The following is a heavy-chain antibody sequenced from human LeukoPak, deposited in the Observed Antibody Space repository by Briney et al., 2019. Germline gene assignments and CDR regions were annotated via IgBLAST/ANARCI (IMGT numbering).Heavy chain of an antibody. Sequence: SETLSLTCAVYGGSFSGYYWSWIRQPPGKGLEWIGEINHSGSTNYNPSLKSRVTISVDTSKNQFSLKLSSVTAADTAVYYCARDTLITMMWAFDIWGQGTMVTVSS. CDR2: INHSGST. J-gene: IGHJ3*02. CDR1: GGSFSGYY. V-gene: IGHV4-34*01. D-gene: IGHD3-22*01. CDR3: ARDTLITMMWAFDI.